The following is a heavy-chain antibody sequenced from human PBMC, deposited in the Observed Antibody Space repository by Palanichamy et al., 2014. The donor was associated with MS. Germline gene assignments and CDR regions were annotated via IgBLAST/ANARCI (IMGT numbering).Heavy chain of an antibody. D-gene: IGHD3-10*01. CDR3: ARHPGSGSSPFDY. V-gene: IGHV4-59*08. J-gene: IGHJ4*02. Sequence: QVQLQESGPGLVKPSETLSLTCTVSGGSISSYYWSWIRQPPGKGLEWIGYIYYSGSTNYNPSLKSRVTISVDTSKNQFSLKLSSVTAADTAVYYCARHPGSGSSPFDYWGQGTLVTVSS. CDR2: IYYSGST. CDR1: GGSISSYY.